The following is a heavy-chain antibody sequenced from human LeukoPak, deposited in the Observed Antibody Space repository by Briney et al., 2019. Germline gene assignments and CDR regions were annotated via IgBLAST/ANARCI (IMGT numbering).Heavy chain of an antibody. CDR1: GFTLSTYA. D-gene: IGHD3-16*01. J-gene: IGHJ5*02. V-gene: IGHV3-23*01. CDR2: TSSSDAGT. Sequence: GGSLRLSCAASGFTLSTYAMSWVRQTPGKGLEWVAATSSSDAGTYHADSVRGRFTISRDNSKNTLYLQMNSLRSDDTAVYFCARDTSEGDYAWWFDPWGQGTLVTVAS. CDR3: ARDTSEGDYAWWFDP.